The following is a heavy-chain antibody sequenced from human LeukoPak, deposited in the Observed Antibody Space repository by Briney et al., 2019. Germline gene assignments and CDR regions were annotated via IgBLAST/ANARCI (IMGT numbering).Heavy chain of an antibody. CDR3: ATMASNVFEY. J-gene: IGHJ4*02. D-gene: IGHD5-24*01. Sequence: GGSLRLSCAASGSTLSNYWITWVRQAPGKGLEGVANIKPDGREKYYMPSVKGRFTISRDSAKNSFYLQMNSLRAEDTAVYYCATMASNVFEYWGQGTLVTVSS. CDR2: IKPDGREK. V-gene: IGHV3-7*03. CDR1: GSTLSNYW.